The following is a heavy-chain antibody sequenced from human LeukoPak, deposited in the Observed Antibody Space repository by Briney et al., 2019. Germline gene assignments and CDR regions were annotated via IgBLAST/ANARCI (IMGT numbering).Heavy chain of an antibody. J-gene: IGHJ4*02. CDR3: ARRAVRGVIIIGREGFDY. CDR1: GGSFSGYY. V-gene: IGHV4-34*01. Sequence: SETLSLTCAVYGGSFSGYYWSWIRQPPGKGLEWIGEINHSGSTNYNPSLKSRVTISVDTSKNQFSLKLSSVTAADTAVYYCARRAVRGVIIIGREGFDYWGQGTLVTVSS. D-gene: IGHD3-10*01. CDR2: INHSGST.